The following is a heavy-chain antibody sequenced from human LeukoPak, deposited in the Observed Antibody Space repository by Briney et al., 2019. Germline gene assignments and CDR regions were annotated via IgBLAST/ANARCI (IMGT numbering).Heavy chain of an antibody. CDR1: GGSISRSSYN. V-gene: IGHV4-39*07. Sequence: PSETLSLTCTVSGGSISRSSYNWGWIRQSPGKGLEWIGSIYYTGTTYYNPSLKSRLTVSVDTSKNQLSLKLSSVTAADTAVYYCASAEPRGSSWYPYWGQGTLVTVSS. CDR3: ASAEPRGSSWYPY. D-gene: IGHD6-13*01. J-gene: IGHJ4*02. CDR2: IYYTGTT.